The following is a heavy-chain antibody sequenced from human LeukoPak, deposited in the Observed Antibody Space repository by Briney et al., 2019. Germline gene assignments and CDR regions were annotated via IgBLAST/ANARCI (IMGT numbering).Heavy chain of an antibody. J-gene: IGHJ4*02. Sequence: SETLSFTCTVSGGSISSYYWSWIRQPPGKGLEWIGYIYYSGSTNYNPSLKSRVTVSVDTSKNQFSLKLSSVTAADTAVYYCARHEFGFKGNIDYWGQGTLVTVSS. CDR1: GGSISSYY. CDR3: ARHEFGFKGNIDY. D-gene: IGHD3-10*01. V-gene: IGHV4-59*08. CDR2: IYYSGST.